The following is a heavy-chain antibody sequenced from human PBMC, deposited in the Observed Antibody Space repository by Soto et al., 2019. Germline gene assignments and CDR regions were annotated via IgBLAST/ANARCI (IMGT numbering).Heavy chain of an antibody. V-gene: IGHV3-21*01. CDR2: ISSNSNYM. Sequence: EVQLVESGGGLVKPGGSLRLSCAASGFTFSSYTMHWVRQAPGKGLEWVSSISSNSNYMYYTDFVKGRFTISRDNAENSLFLQMNSLRVEDTAVYYCARDRGGYGPPDVWGQGTTVTVSS. CDR3: ARDRGGYGPPDV. D-gene: IGHD3-10*01. CDR1: GFTFSSYT. J-gene: IGHJ6*02.